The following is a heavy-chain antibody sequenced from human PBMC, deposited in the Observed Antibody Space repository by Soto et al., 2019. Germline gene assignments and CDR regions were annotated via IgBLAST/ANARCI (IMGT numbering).Heavy chain of an antibody. Sequence: ASVKVSCKGSGYTFTSYGISWGRQAPGQGLEWMGWISAYNGNTNYAQKLQGRVTMTTDTSTSTAYMELRSLRSDDTAVYYCARESSAVAGSRAPSYGMDVWGQGTTVTVSS. CDR3: ARESSAVAGSRAPSYGMDV. CDR2: ISAYNGNT. V-gene: IGHV1-18*04. J-gene: IGHJ6*02. CDR1: GYTFTSYG. D-gene: IGHD6-19*01.